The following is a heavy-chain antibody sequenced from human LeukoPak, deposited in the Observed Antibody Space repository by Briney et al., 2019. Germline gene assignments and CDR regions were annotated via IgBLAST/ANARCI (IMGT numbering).Heavy chain of an antibody. D-gene: IGHD3-10*01. J-gene: IGHJ6*03. Sequence: SETLSLTCAVYVGSFSGYYWSWIRQPPGKGLEWIGEINHSGSTNYNLSLKSRVTISVDTSKNQFSLKLSSVTAADTAVYYCARGYYGSGSHCCHMDVWGKGATITVS. CDR2: INHSGST. CDR3: ARGYYGSGSHCCHMDV. V-gene: IGHV4-34*01. CDR1: VGSFSGYY.